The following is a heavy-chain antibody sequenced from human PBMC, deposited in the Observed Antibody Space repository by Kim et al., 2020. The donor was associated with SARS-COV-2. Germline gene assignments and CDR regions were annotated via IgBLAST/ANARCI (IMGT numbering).Heavy chain of an antibody. D-gene: IGHD2-8*01. Sequence: SETLSLTCTVSGGSISSSSYYWGWIRQPPGKGLEWIGSIYYSGSTYYNPSLKRRVTISVDTSKNQFSLKLSSVTAADTAVYYCASTNIPSWHAFDIWGQGTMVTVSS. V-gene: IGHV4-39*01. J-gene: IGHJ3*02. CDR1: GGSISSSSYY. CDR2: IYYSGST. CDR3: ASTNIPSWHAFDI.